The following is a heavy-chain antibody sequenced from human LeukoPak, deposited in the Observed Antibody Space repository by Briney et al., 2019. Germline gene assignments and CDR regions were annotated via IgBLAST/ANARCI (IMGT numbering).Heavy chain of an antibody. CDR3: ARYYDSSGYYRKYNWFDP. CDR1: GGSFSGYY. D-gene: IGHD3-22*01. J-gene: IGHJ5*02. Sequence: SETLSLTCAVYGGSFSGYYWSWIRQPPGKGLEWIGEINHSGSTNYNPSLKSRDTISVDTSKNQFSLKLSSVTAADTAVYYCARYYDSSGYYRKYNWFDPWGQGTLVTVSS. V-gene: IGHV4-34*01. CDR2: INHSGST.